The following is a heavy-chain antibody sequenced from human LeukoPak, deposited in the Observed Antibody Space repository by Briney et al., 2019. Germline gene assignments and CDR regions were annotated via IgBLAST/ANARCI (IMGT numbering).Heavy chain of an antibody. CDR1: GFTFSSDA. V-gene: IGHV3-23*01. Sequence: AGGSLRLSCAASGFTFSSDAMSWVRQAPGKGLEWVSAISGSGGSTYYADSVKGRFTISRDNSRNTLYLQMNSLRAEDTAVYYCAKVRTIVVVVAATPGAFDIWGQGTMVTVSS. CDR3: AKVRTIVVVVAATPGAFDI. J-gene: IGHJ3*02. CDR2: ISGSGGST. D-gene: IGHD2-15*01.